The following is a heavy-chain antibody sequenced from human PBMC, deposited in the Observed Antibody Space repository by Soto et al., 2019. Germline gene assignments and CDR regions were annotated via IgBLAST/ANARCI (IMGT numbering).Heavy chain of an antibody. J-gene: IGHJ6*02. V-gene: IGHV4-34*01. CDR1: GGSFSGYY. D-gene: IGHD3-3*01. CDR3: ARRRYDFWSGYLAMDV. Sequence: PSETLSLTSAVYGGSFSGYYWSWIRQPPGKGLEWIGEINHSGSTNYNPSLKSRVTISVDTSKNQFSLKLSSVTAADTAVYYCARRRYDFWSGYLAMDVWGQGTTVTVYS. CDR2: INHSGST.